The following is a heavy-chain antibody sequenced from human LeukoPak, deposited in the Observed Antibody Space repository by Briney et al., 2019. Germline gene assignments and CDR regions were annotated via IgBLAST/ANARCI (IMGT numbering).Heavy chain of an antibody. CDR1: GFTFGNYW. J-gene: IGHJ6*02. CDR3: ARATYSGSLASYGMDV. V-gene: IGHV3-7*04. Sequence: GGSVSLSCEVSGFTFGNYWMSWVRQAPGKGLEWVANIKHDGSEKDYVQSVKGRFTISRDNAKNSLYLQMNSLRAEDTAVYYCARATYSGSLASYGMDVWGQGTTVTVSS. CDR2: IKHDGSEK. D-gene: IGHD5-12*01.